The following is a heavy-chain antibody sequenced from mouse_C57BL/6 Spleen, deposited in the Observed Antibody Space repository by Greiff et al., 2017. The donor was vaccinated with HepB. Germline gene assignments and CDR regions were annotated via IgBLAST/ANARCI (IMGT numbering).Heavy chain of an antibody. CDR1: GYTFTSYW. CDR3: ARSGYGSSYLDFDY. CDR2: IHPNSGST. J-gene: IGHJ2*01. V-gene: IGHV1-64*01. D-gene: IGHD1-1*01. Sequence: QVQLQQPGAELVKPGASVKLSCKASGYTFTSYWMHWVKQRPGQGLEWIGMIHPNSGSTNYNEKFKSKATLTVDKSSSTAYMQLSSLTSEDSAVYYCARSGYGSSYLDFDYWGQGTTLTVSS.